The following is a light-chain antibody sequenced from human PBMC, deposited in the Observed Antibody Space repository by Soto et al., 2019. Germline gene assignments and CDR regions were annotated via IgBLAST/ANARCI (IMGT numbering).Light chain of an antibody. CDR3: QQYSYFAT. CDR1: QSISSW. CDR2: KAS. Sequence: DIQLTQSPSFLSASVGDRVTITCRASQSISSWLTWYQQKAGQAPKLLIYKASIVESGVPSRFSGSGSGTEFTLTISSLQPDDSATYYCQQYSYFATFGQGTRVEVK. V-gene: IGKV1-5*03. J-gene: IGKJ1*01.